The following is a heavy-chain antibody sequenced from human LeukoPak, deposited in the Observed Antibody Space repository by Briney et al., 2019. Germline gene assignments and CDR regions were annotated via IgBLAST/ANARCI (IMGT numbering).Heavy chain of an antibody. CDR3: ARDASYCGGDCYDYFYYYYMDV. CDR2: INPNSGGT. CDR1: GYTFTGYY. V-gene: IGHV1-2*02. J-gene: IGHJ6*03. Sequence: ASVKVSCKASGYTFTGYYMHWVRQAPGQGLEWMGWINPNSGGTNYAQKFQGRVTMTRDTSISTAYMELSRLRSDDTAVYYCARDASYCGGDCYDYFYYYYMDVWGKGTTVTVSS. D-gene: IGHD2-21*02.